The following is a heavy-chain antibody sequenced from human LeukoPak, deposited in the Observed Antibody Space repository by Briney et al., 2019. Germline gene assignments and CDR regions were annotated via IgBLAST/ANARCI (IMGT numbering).Heavy chain of an antibody. J-gene: IGHJ4*02. CDR3: ARDSEIWLGTMVRGVIRY. CDR2: INPNSGGT. V-gene: IGHV1-2*02. Sequence: ASVKVSCKASGYTFTGYYMHWVRQAPGQGLEWMGWINPNSGGTNYAQKFQGRVTMTRDTSIRTAYMELSRLRSDDTAVYYCARDSEIWLGTMVRGVIRYWGQGTLVTVSS. D-gene: IGHD3-10*01. CDR1: GYTFTGYY.